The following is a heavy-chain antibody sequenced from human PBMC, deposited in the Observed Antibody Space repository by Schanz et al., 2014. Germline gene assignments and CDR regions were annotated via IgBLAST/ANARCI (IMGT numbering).Heavy chain of an antibody. D-gene: IGHD3-10*01. CDR3: AKQHIVRGVIYLNWFDS. V-gene: IGHV3-30*18. CDR1: GFGFSTHA. CDR2: VSSDGNND. J-gene: IGHJ5*01. Sequence: VQLVESGGGLIQPGGSLRLSCAASGFGFSTHAMHWVRQAPGKGLEWVALVSSDGNNDYYTDSVKGRFTMSTDNAKNSVFLQMNSLRAEDTAVYYCAKQHIVRGVIYLNWFDSWGQGTLVTVSS.